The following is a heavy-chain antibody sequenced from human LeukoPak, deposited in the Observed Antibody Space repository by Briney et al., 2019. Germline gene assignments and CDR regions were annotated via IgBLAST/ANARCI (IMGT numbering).Heavy chain of an antibody. J-gene: IGHJ4*02. CDR1: GFTVSSNY. Sequence: PGGSLRLSCAASGFTVSSNYMSWVRQAPGKGLEWVSVISGNGVSTHYADSVKGRFTISRDNSKNTLYLQMNSLRAEDTAVYYCAKESPQFDYWGQGILVTVSS. CDR2: ISGNGVST. CDR3: AKESPQFDY. V-gene: IGHV3-23*01.